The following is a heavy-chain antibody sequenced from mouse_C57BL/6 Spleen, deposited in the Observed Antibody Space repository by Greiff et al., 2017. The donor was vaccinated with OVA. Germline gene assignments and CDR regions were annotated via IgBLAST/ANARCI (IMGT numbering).Heavy chain of an antibody. D-gene: IGHD4-1*01. J-gene: IGHJ3*01. CDR2: IDPENGDT. CDR1: GFNIKDDY. V-gene: IGHV14-4*01. CDR3: TPLTAWFAY. Sequence: VQPKESGAELVRPGASVKLSCTASGFNIKDDYMHWVKQRPEQGLEWIGWIDPENGDTEYASKFQGKATITADTSSNTAYLQLSSLTSEDTAVYYCTPLTAWFAYWGQGTLVTVSA.